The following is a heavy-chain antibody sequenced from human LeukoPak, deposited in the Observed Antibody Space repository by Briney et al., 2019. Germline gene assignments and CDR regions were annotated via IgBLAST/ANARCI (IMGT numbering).Heavy chain of an antibody. V-gene: IGHV3-33*01. D-gene: IGHD3-22*01. CDR2: IWYGGSNK. Sequence: PGGSLRLSCAASGFTFSSYGMHWVRQAPGKGLEWVAVIWYGGSNKYYADSVKGRFTISRDNSKNTLYLQMNSLRAEDTAVYYCARAGYYYDSSGYLARALNAFDIWGQGTMVTVSS. J-gene: IGHJ3*02. CDR1: GFTFSSYG. CDR3: ARAGYYYDSSGYLARALNAFDI.